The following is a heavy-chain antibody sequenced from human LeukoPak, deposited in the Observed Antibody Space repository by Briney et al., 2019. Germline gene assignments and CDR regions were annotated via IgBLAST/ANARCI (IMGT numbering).Heavy chain of an antibody. CDR1: GFTFSDYY. Sequence: GGSLRLSCAASGFTFSDYYMSWIRQAPGKGLEWVSTIKGTGLTTYYADSVKGRFTISRDNAKNSLFLQMSSLRADDTAIYYCARVGYYDILTGYYSMNYYMDVWGKGTTVTISS. CDR3: ARVGYYDILTGYYSMNYYMDV. D-gene: IGHD3-9*01. V-gene: IGHV3-11*04. CDR2: IKGTGLTT. J-gene: IGHJ6*03.